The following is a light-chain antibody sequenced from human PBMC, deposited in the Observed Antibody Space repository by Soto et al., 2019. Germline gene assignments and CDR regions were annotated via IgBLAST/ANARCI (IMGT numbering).Light chain of an antibody. CDR1: QIVSSTY. CDR3: QQYGVTPPNT. CDR2: GAS. V-gene: IGKV3-20*01. Sequence: EIVLTQSSDTLSLSPGERATLSCRASQIVSSTYLAWFQQKPGQAPRLLIYGASTRATGIPDRFSGSGSGTDFTLTISGLEPEDFALYYCQQYGVTPPNTFGGGTKVDIK. J-gene: IGKJ4*01.